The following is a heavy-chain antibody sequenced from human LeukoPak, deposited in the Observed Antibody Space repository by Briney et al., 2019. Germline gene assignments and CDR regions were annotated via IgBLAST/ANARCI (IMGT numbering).Heavy chain of an antibody. CDR1: GGSISSSSYY. J-gene: IGHJ6*03. CDR3: ARLRDYYYYMDV. V-gene: IGHV4-39*01. Sequence: SETLSLTCTVSGGSISSSSYYWGWIREPPGKGLEWIGSIYYSGSTYYNPSLKSRVTISVDTSKNQFSLKLSSVTAADTAVYYCARLRDYYYYMDVWGKGTTVTVSS. CDR2: IYYSGST.